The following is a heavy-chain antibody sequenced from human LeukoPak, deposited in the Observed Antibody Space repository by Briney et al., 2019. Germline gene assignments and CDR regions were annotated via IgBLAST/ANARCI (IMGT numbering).Heavy chain of an antibody. J-gene: IGHJ4*02. D-gene: IGHD1-7*01. Sequence: PGGSLRLSCAASGFTFSSYAMHWVRQAPGKGLEYVSAISSNGGSTYYANSVKGRFTISRDNSKNTLYLQMGSLRAEDMAVYYCARGNVDWNYGTYYFDYWGQGTLVTVSS. V-gene: IGHV3-64*01. CDR1: GFTFSSYA. CDR3: ARGNVDWNYGTYYFDY. CDR2: ISSNGGST.